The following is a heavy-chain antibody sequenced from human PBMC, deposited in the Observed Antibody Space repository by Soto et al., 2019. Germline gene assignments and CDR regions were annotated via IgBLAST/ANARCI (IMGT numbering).Heavy chain of an antibody. CDR1: GFTFSSYA. CDR2: ITSRGDST. J-gene: IGHJ4*02. Sequence: GGSLSLSCAASGFTFSSYAMNWVRQAPGKGLEWVSAITSRGDSTYYADSVKGRFTISRDNSKNTLYLQMNSLRAEDTAVYYCANTGYSSSWYEYYFDYWGQGTTAPSYYFDYWGQGTLVTVSS. V-gene: IGHV3-23*01. CDR3: ANTGYSSSWYEYYFDYWGQGTTAPSYYFDY. D-gene: IGHD6-13*01.